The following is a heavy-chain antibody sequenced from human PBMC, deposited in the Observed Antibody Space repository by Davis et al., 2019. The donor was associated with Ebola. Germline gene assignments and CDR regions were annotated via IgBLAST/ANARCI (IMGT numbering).Heavy chain of an antibody. CDR3: ARTAIFDY. J-gene: IGHJ4*02. V-gene: IGHV3-30*03. Sequence: GESLKVSCAASGFTFGSYGMHWVRQAPGKGLEWVAVISYDGSNKYYADSVKGRFTISRDNSKNTLYLQMNSLRAEDTAVYYCARTAIFDYWGQGTLVTVSS. CDR2: ISYDGSNK. D-gene: IGHD3-3*01. CDR1: GFTFGSYG.